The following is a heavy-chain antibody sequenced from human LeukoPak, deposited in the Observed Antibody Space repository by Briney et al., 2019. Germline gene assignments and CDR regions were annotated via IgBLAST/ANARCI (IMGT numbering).Heavy chain of an antibody. J-gene: IGHJ6*03. CDR2: ISSSGSTI. CDR1: GFTFSSYE. CDR3: ARVGYSYGYYYYYMDV. V-gene: IGHV3-48*03. D-gene: IGHD5-18*01. Sequence: GGSLRLSCAASGFTFSSYEMNWVRQAPGKGLEWVSYISSSGSTIYYADSVKGRFTISRDNAKNSLYLQMNGLRAEDTAVYYCARVGYSYGYYYYYMDVWGKGTTVTVSS.